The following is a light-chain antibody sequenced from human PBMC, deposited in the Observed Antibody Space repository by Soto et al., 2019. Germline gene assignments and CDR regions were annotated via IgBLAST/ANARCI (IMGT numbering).Light chain of an antibody. CDR3: AAWDNSLSVVV. Sequence: QSVLTQPPSASGTPGQRVSISCSGSSSNIGSNYVYWYQQLPGTAPKLLIYSNNLRPSGVPDRSSGSKSGTSVSLAISGLRSDDEADYYCAAWDNSLSVVVFGGGTKLTVL. CDR2: SNN. CDR1: SSNIGSNY. V-gene: IGLV1-47*02. J-gene: IGLJ2*01.